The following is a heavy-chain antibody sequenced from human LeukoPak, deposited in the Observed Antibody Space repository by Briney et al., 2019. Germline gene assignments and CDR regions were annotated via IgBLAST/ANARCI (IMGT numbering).Heavy chain of an antibody. J-gene: IGHJ4*02. Sequence: SQTRSPTCAIAGASVSRNNVAWNWVRQSPSRGLEGLGRTYYRSRWYNDYAVSVQSRITIRPDTSKNQFSLQLSSVTPEDTAVYYCARDHDYGNYGTYEDFWGQGTLVTVSS. V-gene: IGHV6-1*01. D-gene: IGHD4-11*01. CDR1: GASVSRNNVA. CDR2: TYYRSRWYN. CDR3: ARDHDYGNYGTYEDF.